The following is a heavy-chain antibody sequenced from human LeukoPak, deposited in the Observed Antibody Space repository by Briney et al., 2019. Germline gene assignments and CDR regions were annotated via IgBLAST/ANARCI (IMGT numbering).Heavy chain of an antibody. Sequence: ASVKVSCKASGYTFTGYYMHWVRQAPGQRLEWMGWINPNSGGTNYAQKFQGRVTMTRDTSISTAYMELSRLRSDDTAVYYCARVVVPAAIDFDYWGQGTLVTVSS. CDR3: ARVVVPAAIDFDY. D-gene: IGHD2-2*01. CDR1: GYTFTGYY. CDR2: INPNSGGT. V-gene: IGHV1-2*02. J-gene: IGHJ4*02.